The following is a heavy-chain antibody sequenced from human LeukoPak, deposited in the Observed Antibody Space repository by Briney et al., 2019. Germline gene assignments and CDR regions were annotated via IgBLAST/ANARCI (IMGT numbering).Heavy chain of an antibody. J-gene: IGHJ4*02. D-gene: IGHD2-8*01. V-gene: IGHV4-38-2*01. CDR1: GYSISSGYY. Sequence: EPSETLSLTCAVPGYSISSGYYWGWIRQPPGKGLEWIGSIYHSGSTYYNPSLKSRVTISVDTSKNQFSLKLSSVTAADTAVYYCARGDIVLTVYATYFDYWGQGTLVTVSS. CDR3: ARGDIVLTVYATYFDY. CDR2: IYHSGST.